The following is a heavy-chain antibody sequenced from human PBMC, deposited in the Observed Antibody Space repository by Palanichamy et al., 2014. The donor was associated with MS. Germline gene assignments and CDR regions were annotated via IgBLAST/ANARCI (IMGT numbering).Heavy chain of an antibody. V-gene: IGHV3-23*01. CDR1: GFTFSTYT. CDR2: ISGSGGTT. J-gene: IGHJ4*02. Sequence: EVQLLESGGGLGTAWGVPSSLSCAASGFTFSTYTMSWVRQAPGKGLEWVSAISGSGGTTYYADSVKGRFTISRDNSKNTLYLQMNSLRAEDTAIYYCAKDLYSSSSGGDYWGQGTLVTVSS. CDR3: AKDLYSSSSGGDY. D-gene: IGHD6-6*01.